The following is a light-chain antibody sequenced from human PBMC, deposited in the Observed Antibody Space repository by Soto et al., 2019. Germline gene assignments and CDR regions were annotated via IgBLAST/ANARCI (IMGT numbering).Light chain of an antibody. Sequence: EIVLTQSPGTLSLSPVERSTLSCRASQSVSSSYLAWYQQKPGQAPRLLIYGVSSRATGIPDRFSGSGSGTDFTLTISRLEPEDFATYYCQQSYGTPTFGQGTRLEIK. CDR3: QQSYGTPT. J-gene: IGKJ5*01. CDR2: GVS. V-gene: IGKV3-20*01. CDR1: QSVSSSY.